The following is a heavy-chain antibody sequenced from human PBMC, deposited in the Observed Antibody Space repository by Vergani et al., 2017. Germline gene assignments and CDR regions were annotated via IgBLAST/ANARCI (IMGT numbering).Heavy chain of an antibody. CDR1: GGSLSGYY. CDR2: VEDSGYF. J-gene: IGHJ4*02. Sequence: QVQLQESGPGLVRPSETLSLTCTVSGGSLSGYYWKWIRKTPGEGLEWIGYVEDSGYFNYNPSLKTRVSMSSDTSNNQFSLMLSSVTVADTAVYYCARSIVSRNPPDYFDNWGQGTLVTVAS. CDR3: ARSIVSRNPPDYFDN. D-gene: IGHD1-14*01. V-gene: IGHV4-59*01.